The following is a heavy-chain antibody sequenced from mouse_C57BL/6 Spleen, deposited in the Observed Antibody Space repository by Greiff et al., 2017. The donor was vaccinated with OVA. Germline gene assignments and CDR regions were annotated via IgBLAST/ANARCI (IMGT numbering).Heavy chain of an antibody. D-gene: IGHD2-2*01. Sequence: EVKVEESGGGLVKPGGSLKLSCAASGFTFSSYTMSWVRQTPEKRLEWVATISGGSGNTYYPDSVKGRFTISRDNAKNTLYLQMSSLRSEDTALYYCASLIYYGYDGGYWGQGTTLTVSS. J-gene: IGHJ2*01. CDR1: GFTFSSYT. V-gene: IGHV5-9*01. CDR3: ASLIYYGYDGGY. CDR2: ISGGSGNT.